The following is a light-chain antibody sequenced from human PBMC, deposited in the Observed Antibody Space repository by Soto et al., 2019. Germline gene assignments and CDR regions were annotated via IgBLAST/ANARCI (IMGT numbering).Light chain of an antibody. V-gene: IGKV3-15*01. Sequence: VMTQSPATLSVSPGERATLSCRASQSVNRNLAWYQQKPGQAPRLLIYEASIRASGDPARFSGCGSGTEFTLTISSLQSEDFAVYYCQHYNSWPQTFGQGTKVAIK. CDR3: QHYNSWPQT. CDR2: EAS. J-gene: IGKJ1*01. CDR1: QSVNRN.